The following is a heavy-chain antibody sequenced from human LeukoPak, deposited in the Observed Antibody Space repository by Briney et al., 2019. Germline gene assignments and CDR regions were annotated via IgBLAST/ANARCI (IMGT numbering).Heavy chain of an antibody. CDR2: IYYSGST. J-gene: IGHJ3*02. Sequence: KSSETLSLTCTVSGGSISSSSYYWGWIRQPPGKGLEWIGSIYYSGSTYYNPSLKSRVTISVDTSKNQFSLKLSSVTAADTAVYYCARDRDPTSSGWGGDAFDIWGQGTMVTVSS. V-gene: IGHV4-39*07. CDR3: ARDRDPTSSGWGGDAFDI. CDR1: GGSISSSSYY. D-gene: IGHD6-19*01.